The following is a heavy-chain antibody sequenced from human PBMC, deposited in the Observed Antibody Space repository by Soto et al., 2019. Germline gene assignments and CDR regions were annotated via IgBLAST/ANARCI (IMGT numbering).Heavy chain of an antibody. D-gene: IGHD3-22*01. Sequence: LSLTCAVSGGSISSGGYSWSWIRQPPGKGLEWIGYIYHSGSTYYNPSLKSRVTISVDRSKNQFSLKLSSVTAADTAVYYCARGRLDYYDSSGYFPPIFDYWGQGTLVTVSS. CDR1: GGSISSGGYS. CDR2: IYHSGST. CDR3: ARGRLDYYDSSGYFPPIFDY. V-gene: IGHV4-30-2*01. J-gene: IGHJ4*02.